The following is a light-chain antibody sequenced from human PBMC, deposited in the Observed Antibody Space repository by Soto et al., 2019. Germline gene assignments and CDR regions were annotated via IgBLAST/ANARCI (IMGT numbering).Light chain of an antibody. V-gene: IGKV3-11*01. Sequence: EIVLTQSPATLSLSPGERATLSCRASQSVSSFSAWYQQKPGQAPRLLIYDASNRATGTPARFSGSGSGTDFTLTISSLEPEDFAVYYCQQRSNGLTFGGGTKVDIK. J-gene: IGKJ4*01. CDR1: QSVSSF. CDR2: DAS. CDR3: QQRSNGLT.